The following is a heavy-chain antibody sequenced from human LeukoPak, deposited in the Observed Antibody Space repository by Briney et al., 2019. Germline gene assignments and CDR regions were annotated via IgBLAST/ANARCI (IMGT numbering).Heavy chain of an antibody. D-gene: IGHD3-22*01. J-gene: IGHJ6*03. CDR1: GYTFTGYY. CDR2: INPNSGGT. Sequence: APVKVSCKASGYTFTGYYMHWVRQAPGQGLEWMGWINPNSGGTNYAQKFQGRVTMTTDTSTSTAYMELRSLRSDDTAVYYCARMIGHYYYYMDVWGKGTTVTISS. CDR3: ARMIGHYYYYMDV. V-gene: IGHV1-2*02.